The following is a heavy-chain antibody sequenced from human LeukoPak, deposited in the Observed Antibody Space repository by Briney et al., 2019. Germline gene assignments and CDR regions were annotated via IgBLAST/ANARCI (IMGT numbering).Heavy chain of an antibody. Sequence: GGSLRLSCAASGFTFSSYSMNWVRQAPGKGLEWVSSISSSSSYIYYADSVKGRFTISRDNAMNSLYLQMNSLRAEDTAVYYCASSYGDFPSRVFDPWGQGTLVTVSS. V-gene: IGHV3-21*01. CDR1: GFTFSSYS. CDR2: ISSSSSYI. J-gene: IGHJ5*02. CDR3: ASSYGDFPSRVFDP. D-gene: IGHD4-17*01.